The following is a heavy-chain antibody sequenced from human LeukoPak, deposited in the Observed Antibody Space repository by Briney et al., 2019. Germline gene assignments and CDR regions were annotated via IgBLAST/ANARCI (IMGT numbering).Heavy chain of an antibody. J-gene: IGHJ5*02. CDR1: GGSISSSSYY. CDR3: ASPAGGSGSPPS. Sequence: SETLSLTCTVSGGSISSSSYYWGWIRQPPGKGLEWIGSIYYSGSTYYNPSLKSRVTISVDTSKNQFSLKLSSVTAADTAVYYCASPAGGSGSPPSWGQGTPVTVSS. CDR2: IYYSGST. V-gene: IGHV4-39*01. D-gene: IGHD3-10*01.